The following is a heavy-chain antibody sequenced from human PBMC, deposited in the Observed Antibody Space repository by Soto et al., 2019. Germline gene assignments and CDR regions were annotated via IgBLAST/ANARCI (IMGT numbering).Heavy chain of an antibody. Sequence: PSETLSLTCTVSGGSISSYYWSWIRQPPGKGLEWIGYIYCSGSTNYNPSLKSRVTISVDTSKNQFSLKLSSVTAADTAVYYCARDSGYYDFWSGSRDAFDIWGQGTMVTVSS. CDR3: ARDSGYYDFWSGSRDAFDI. V-gene: IGHV4-59*01. D-gene: IGHD3-3*01. CDR2: IYCSGST. J-gene: IGHJ3*02. CDR1: GGSISSYY.